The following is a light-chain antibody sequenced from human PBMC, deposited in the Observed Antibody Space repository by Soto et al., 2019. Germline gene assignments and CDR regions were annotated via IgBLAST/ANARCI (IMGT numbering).Light chain of an antibody. CDR1: QSVSNN. Sequence: EIVLTQSPGILYLSPGERATLSCRASQSVSNNLAWYQQKPGQAPRLLIYDASSRATGIPARFSGSGSGTDFTLTISSLESEDFAVYYCQQRGTWPPITFGQGTRLEIK. CDR2: DAS. V-gene: IGKV3-11*01. J-gene: IGKJ5*01. CDR3: QQRGTWPPIT.